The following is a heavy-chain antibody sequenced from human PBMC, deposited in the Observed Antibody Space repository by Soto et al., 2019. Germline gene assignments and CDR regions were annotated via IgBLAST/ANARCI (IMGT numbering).Heavy chain of an antibody. Sequence: GGSLRLCCAVHGFTFSRYPMCWVRQAPGKGLEWVSAISGSGGSTYYADSVKGRFTISRDNSKNTLYLQMNSLRAEDTAVYYCAKGWDYYDSSGPPDYWGQGT. D-gene: IGHD3-22*01. V-gene: IGHV3-23*01. CDR1: GFTFSRYP. CDR2: ISGSGGST. CDR3: AKGWDYYDSSGPPDY. J-gene: IGHJ4*02.